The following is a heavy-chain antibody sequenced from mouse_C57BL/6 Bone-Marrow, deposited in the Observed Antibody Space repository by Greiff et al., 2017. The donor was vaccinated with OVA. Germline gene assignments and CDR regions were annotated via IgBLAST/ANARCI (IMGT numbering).Heavy chain of an antibody. CDR2: ISSGSSTI. CDR1: GFTFSDYG. Sequence: EVKLVESGGGLVKPGGSLKLSCAASGFTFSDYGMHWVRQAPEKGLEWVAYISSGSSTIYYADTVKGRFTISRDNAKNTMFLQMTSLRSEDTAMYYCARRVLGYAMDDWGQGTSVTVSS. D-gene: IGHD3-3*01. J-gene: IGHJ4*01. CDR3: ARRVLGYAMDD. V-gene: IGHV5-17*01.